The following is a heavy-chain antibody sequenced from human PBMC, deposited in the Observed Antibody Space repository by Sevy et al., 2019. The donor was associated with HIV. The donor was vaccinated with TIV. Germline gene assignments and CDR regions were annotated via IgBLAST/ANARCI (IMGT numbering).Heavy chain of an antibody. CDR3: TRVPAALDAFDI. V-gene: IGHV3-49*03. CDR1: GFTFGDYA. D-gene: IGHD6-25*01. J-gene: IGHJ3*02. Sequence: GGSLRLSCTASGFTFGDYAMSWFRQAPGKGLEWVGFIRSKAYGGTTEYAASVKGRFTISRDDSKSIAYLQMNSLKTEDTAVYDCTRVPAALDAFDIWGQGTMVTVSS. CDR2: IRSKAYGGTT.